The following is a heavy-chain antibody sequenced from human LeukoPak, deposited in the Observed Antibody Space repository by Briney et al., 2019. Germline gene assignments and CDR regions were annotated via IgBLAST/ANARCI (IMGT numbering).Heavy chain of an antibody. V-gene: IGHV1-24*01. Sequence: ASVKVSCKVSGYTLTELSMHWVRQAPGKGLEWMGGFDPEDGETIYAQKFQGRVTMTEDTSTDTAYMELRSLRSDDTAVYYCARGHPGYYDNSGYLPLDYWGQGTLVTASS. CDR3: ARGHPGYYDNSGYLPLDY. J-gene: IGHJ4*02. D-gene: IGHD3-22*01. CDR2: FDPEDGET. CDR1: GYTLTELS.